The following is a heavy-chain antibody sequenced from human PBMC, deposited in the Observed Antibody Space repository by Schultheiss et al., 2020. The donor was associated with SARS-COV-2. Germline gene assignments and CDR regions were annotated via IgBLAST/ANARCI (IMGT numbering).Heavy chain of an antibody. J-gene: IGHJ6*02. CDR1: GSNFRSYW. D-gene: IGHD3-10*01. CDR2: ITPDGGST. V-gene: IGHV3-74*01. Sequence: GGSLRLSCAVSGSNFRSYWMHWVRQAPGKGLVWVSRITPDGGSTDYADSVRGRFAISRDNARNTLYLHMNNLRAEDTALYYCARGVRYYFSAMDVWGQGTPVTVSS. CDR3: ARGVRYYFSAMDV.